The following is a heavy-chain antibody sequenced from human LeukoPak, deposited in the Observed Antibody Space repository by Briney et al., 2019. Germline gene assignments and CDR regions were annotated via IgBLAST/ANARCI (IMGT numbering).Heavy chain of an antibody. CDR1: GGSISSSSYY. CDR2: IYYSGST. CDR3: ARHYLWLPDY. D-gene: IGHD6-19*01. V-gene: IGHV4-39*01. Sequence: PSETLSLTCTVSGGSISSSSYYWGWIRQPPGKGLEWIGSIYYSGSTYYNPSLKSRVTISVDTSKNQFSLKLSSVTAADTAVYYCARHYLWLPDYWGQGTLVTVSS. J-gene: IGHJ4*02.